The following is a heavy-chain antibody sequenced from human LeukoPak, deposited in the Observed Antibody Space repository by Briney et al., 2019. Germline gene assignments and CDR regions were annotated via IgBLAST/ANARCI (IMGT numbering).Heavy chain of an antibody. CDR1: GFTFSSYG. Sequence: GGSLRLSCAASGFTFSSYGMHWVRQAPGKGLEWVAVIWYDGSNKYYADSVKGRFTISRDNSKNTLYLQMNSLRAEDTAVYYCARDDLLWFGEFSPDYWGQGTLVTVSS. V-gene: IGHV3-33*01. J-gene: IGHJ4*02. CDR2: IWYDGSNK. D-gene: IGHD3-10*01. CDR3: ARDDLLWFGEFSPDY.